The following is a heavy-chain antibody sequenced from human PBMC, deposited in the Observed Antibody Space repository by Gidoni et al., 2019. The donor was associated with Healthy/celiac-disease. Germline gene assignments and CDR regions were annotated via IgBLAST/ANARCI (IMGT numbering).Heavy chain of an antibody. V-gene: IGHV1-8*01. D-gene: IGHD6-19*01. Sequence: QVQLVQSGAEVKKPGASVKVSCTASVYTFTSYDINWVRQATGQGLEWMGWMNPNSGNTGYAQKFQGRVTMTRNTSISTAYMELSSLRSEDTAVYYCARGGLDSSGWYGYWFDPWGQGTLVTVSS. CDR3: ARGGLDSSGWYGYWFDP. CDR2: MNPNSGNT. J-gene: IGHJ5*02. CDR1: VYTFTSYD.